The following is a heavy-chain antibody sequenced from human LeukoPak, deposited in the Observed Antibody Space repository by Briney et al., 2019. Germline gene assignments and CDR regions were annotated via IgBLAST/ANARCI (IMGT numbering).Heavy chain of an antibody. CDR1: GGTFSSYA. D-gene: IGHD3-22*01. CDR3: ARAYYYDSSGYYSDYYGMDV. CDR2: IIPILGIA. Sequence: SVKVSCKASGGTFSSYAISWVRQAPGQGLEWMGRIIPILGIANYAQKFQGRVTITADKSTSTAYMELSSLRSEDTAVYYCARAYYYDSSGYYSDYYGMDVWGQGTTVTVSS. J-gene: IGHJ6*02. V-gene: IGHV1-69*04.